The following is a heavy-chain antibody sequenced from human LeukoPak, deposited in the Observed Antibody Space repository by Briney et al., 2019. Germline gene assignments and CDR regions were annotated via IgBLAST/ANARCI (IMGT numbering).Heavy chain of an antibody. D-gene: IGHD6-13*01. J-gene: IGHJ6*02. CDR2: IYSGGST. V-gene: IGHV3-66*01. Sequence: GGSLRLSCAASGFTVSSNYMSWVRQAPGKGLEWASVIYSGGSTYYADSVKGRFTISRDNSKNTLYLQMNSLRAEDTAVYYCAKDDSSWSYYYYGMDVWGQGTTVTVSS. CDR3: AKDDSSWSYYYYGMDV. CDR1: GFTVSSNY.